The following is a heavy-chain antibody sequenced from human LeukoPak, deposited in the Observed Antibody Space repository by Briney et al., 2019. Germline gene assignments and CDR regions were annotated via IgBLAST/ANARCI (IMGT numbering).Heavy chain of an antibody. D-gene: IGHD6-6*01. CDR2: INHSGST. CDR1: GGSLSGYY. V-gene: IGHV4-34*01. Sequence: SETLSLTCAVYGGSLSGYYWSWIRQPPGKGLEWIGEINHSGSTNYNPSLKSRVTISVDTSKNQFSLKLSSVTAADTAVYYCATDSSSSFYYYYGMDVWGQGTTVTVSS. J-gene: IGHJ6*02. CDR3: ATDSSSSFYYYYGMDV.